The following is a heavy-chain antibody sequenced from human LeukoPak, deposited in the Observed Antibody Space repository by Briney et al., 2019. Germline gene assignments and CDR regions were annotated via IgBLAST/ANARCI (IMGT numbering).Heavy chain of an antibody. CDR3: ARDLYSSSWYVSFWFDP. V-gene: IGHV3-74*01. CDR1: GFTFSSYW. Sequence: GGSLGLSCAASGFTFSSYWMHWVRQAPGKGLVWVSRINSDGSSTSYADSVKGRFTISRDNAKNTLYLQMNSLRAEDTAVYYCARDLYSSSWYVSFWFDPWGQGTLVTVSS. D-gene: IGHD6-13*01. J-gene: IGHJ5*02. CDR2: INSDGSST.